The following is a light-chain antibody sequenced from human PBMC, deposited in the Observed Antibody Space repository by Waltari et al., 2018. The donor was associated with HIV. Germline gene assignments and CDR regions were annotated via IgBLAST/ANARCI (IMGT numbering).Light chain of an antibody. CDR3: GAWDDSLKGFM. CDR2: SNS. V-gene: IGLV1-44*01. CDR1: RSNIGSNP. J-gene: IGLJ3*02. Sequence: QSVLTQPPSASGAPGQRVTISCSGSRSNIGSNPVSWYQQLPGTAPKLLISSNSPRPSGAPDRFSGSKSGSSASLAISGLQSEDESQYFCGAWDDSLKGFMFGGGTQLTVL.